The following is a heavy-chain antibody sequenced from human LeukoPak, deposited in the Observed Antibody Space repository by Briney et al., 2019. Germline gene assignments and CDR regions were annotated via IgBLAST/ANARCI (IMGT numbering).Heavy chain of an antibody. Sequence: PSETLSLTCHVSGNSISGSSWSWIRQPAGKGLEWIGRIHRNGSATHNPSLKSRVTMTVATSRTQFSLKLSSVTAADTAVYFCARDLSGFYDYRGLGTLVIVSS. D-gene: IGHD3-22*01. CDR1: GNSISGSS. CDR2: IHRNGSA. CDR3: ARDLSGFYDY. J-gene: IGHJ4*02. V-gene: IGHV4-4*07.